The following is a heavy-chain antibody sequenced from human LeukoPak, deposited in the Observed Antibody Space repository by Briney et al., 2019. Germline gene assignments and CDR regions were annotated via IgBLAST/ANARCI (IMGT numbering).Heavy chain of an antibody. CDR2: INPSGGST. V-gene: IGHV1-46*01. CDR3: AREISGYDYQFDY. CDR1: GYTFTSYH. D-gene: IGHD5-12*01. Sequence: GASVKVSCKASGYTFTSYHMHWVRQAPGQGLEWMGIINPSGGSTSYAQKFQGRVTMTRDMSTSTVYMELSSLRSEDTAVYYCAREISGYDYQFDYWGQGTLVTVSS. J-gene: IGHJ4*02.